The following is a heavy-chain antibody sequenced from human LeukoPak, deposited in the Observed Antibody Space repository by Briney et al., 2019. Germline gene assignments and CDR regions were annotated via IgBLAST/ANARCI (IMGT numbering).Heavy chain of an antibody. D-gene: IGHD3-22*01. V-gene: IGHV4-59*01. Sequence: PSGTLSLTCTVSGGSISSYYWTWIRQPPGKGLEWIGFIYYSGSTNCSPSLKSRVTISVDTSKSQFSLKLSSVTAADTAVYYCARTRSGTYDSSGYFEYWGQGTLVTVSS. J-gene: IGHJ4*02. CDR1: GGSISSYY. CDR2: IYYSGST. CDR3: ARTRSGTYDSSGYFEY.